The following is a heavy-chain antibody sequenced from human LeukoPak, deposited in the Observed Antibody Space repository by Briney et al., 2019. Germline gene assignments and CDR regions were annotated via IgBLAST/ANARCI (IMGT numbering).Heavy chain of an antibody. J-gene: IGHJ6*02. CDR3: ARGGQWLASLLYYGMDV. Sequence: ASVKVSYKASGYTFTSYDINWVRQATGQGLEWMGWMNPNSGNTGYAQKFQGRVTMTRNTSISTAYMELSSLRSEDTAVYYCARGGQWLASLLYYGMDVWGQGTTVTVSS. CDR1: GYTFTSYD. D-gene: IGHD6-19*01. CDR2: MNPNSGNT. V-gene: IGHV1-8*01.